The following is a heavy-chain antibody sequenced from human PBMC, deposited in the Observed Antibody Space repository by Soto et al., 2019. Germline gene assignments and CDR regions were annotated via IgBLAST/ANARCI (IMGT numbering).Heavy chain of an antibody. D-gene: IGHD2-2*01. CDR1: GYTFTSYA. CDR3: ARGYCSSTSCYFP. Sequence: ASVKVSCKASGYTFTSYAMHWVRQAPGQRLEWMGWINAGNGNTKYSQKFQGRVTITRDTSASTAYMELSSLRSEDTAVYYCARGYCSSTSCYFPWGQGTLVTVS. CDR2: INAGNGNT. V-gene: IGHV1-3*01. J-gene: IGHJ5*02.